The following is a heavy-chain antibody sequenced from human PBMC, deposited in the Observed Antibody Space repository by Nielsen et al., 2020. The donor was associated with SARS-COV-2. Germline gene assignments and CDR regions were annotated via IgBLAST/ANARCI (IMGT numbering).Heavy chain of an antibody. CDR1: GFTFSSYS. V-gene: IGHV3-21*04. Sequence: GGSLRLSCAASGFTFSSYSMNWVRQAPGKGLEWVSSISSSSSYIYYADSVKGRFTISRDNSKKTLYLQMNSLRTEDTAVYYCAKGDGDSWSPFLYVESWGQGTLVTVSS. J-gene: IGHJ4*02. D-gene: IGHD6-13*01. CDR2: ISSSSSYI. CDR3: AKGDGDSWSPFLYVES.